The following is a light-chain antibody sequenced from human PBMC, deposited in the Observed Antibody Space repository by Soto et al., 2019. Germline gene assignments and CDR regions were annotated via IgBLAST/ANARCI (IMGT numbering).Light chain of an antibody. CDR2: DAS. CDR1: QSISNW. J-gene: IGKJ1*01. CDR3: QQYDTYSRT. Sequence: DIQMTQSPSTLSASVGDRVTISCRASQSISNWLAWYQQKPGKAPKLLMSDASSLERGVPSRFSGSGSGTVFTLTISRQQPADFATYYGQQYDTYSRTFGQETKVEIK. V-gene: IGKV1-5*01.